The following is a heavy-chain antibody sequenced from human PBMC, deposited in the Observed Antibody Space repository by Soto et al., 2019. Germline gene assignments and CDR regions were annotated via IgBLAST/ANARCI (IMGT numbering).Heavy chain of an antibody. CDR1: GFSLTTSGVG. J-gene: IGHJ4*02. CDR2: IYWDDDK. CDR3: AHRVLRTVFGLVTTTAIYFDF. V-gene: IGHV2-5*02. D-gene: IGHD3-3*01. Sequence: QITLNESGPTQVKPRQTLTLTCTFSGFSLTTSGVGVGWIRQSPGKAPEWLALIYWDDDKRYSPSLKSRLTITKDPSTNHVVLTMADLDPADTATYYCAHRVLRTVFGLVTTTAIYFDFWGQGTPVAVSS.